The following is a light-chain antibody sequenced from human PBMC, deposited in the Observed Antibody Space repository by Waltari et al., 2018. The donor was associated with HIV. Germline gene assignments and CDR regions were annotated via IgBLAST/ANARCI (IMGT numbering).Light chain of an antibody. Sequence: DIVMTQSPDSLPVSLGERATINCKSSQSLLYRSNNKNYLAWYQKKPRQPPKLLIYWASTRESGVPDRFSGGGSGTNFTLAISSLQAEDVAVYYCQQYYIGPLTFGGGTRVEIK. J-gene: IGKJ4*01. V-gene: IGKV4-1*01. CDR1: QSLLYRSNNKNY. CDR2: WAS. CDR3: QQYYIGPLT.